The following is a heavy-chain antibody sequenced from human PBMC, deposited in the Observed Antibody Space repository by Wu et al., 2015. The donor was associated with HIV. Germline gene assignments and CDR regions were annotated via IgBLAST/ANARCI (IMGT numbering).Heavy chain of an antibody. D-gene: IGHD3-22*01. V-gene: IGHV1-69*05. J-gene: IGHJ4*02. CDR3: ARDVDRYYYDSSGYFPY. Sequence: QVQLVQSGAEVKKPGSSVKVSCKASGGTFSSYAISWVRQAPGQGLEWMGGIIPIFGTANYAQKFQGRVTITTDESTSTAYMELSSLRSEDTAVYYCARDVDRYYYDSSGYFPYWGQGTLVTVSS. CDR1: GGTFSSYA. CDR2: IIPIFGTA.